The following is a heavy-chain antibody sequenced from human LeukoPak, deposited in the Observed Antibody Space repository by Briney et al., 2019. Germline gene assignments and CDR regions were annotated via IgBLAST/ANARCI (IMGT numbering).Heavy chain of an antibody. J-gene: IGHJ3*02. CDR3: ARDQGGYYDSNAFDI. CDR1: GGTFSSYA. Sequence: ASVKVSCKASGGTFSSYAISWVRQAPGQGLEWMGIINPSGGSTSYAQKFQGRVTMTRDTSTSTVYMELSSLRSEDTAVYYCARDQGGYYDSNAFDIWGQGTMVTVSS. V-gene: IGHV1-46*01. CDR2: INPSGGST. D-gene: IGHD3-22*01.